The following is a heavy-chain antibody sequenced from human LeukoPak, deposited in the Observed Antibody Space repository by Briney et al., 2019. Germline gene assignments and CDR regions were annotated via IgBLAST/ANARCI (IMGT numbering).Heavy chain of an antibody. J-gene: IGHJ4*02. CDR3: ARDVRGSTAAGTFDY. CDR1: GVSIRNYY. V-gene: IGHV4-59*01. D-gene: IGHD6-13*01. Sequence: SETLSLTCTVSGVSIRNYYWSWIRQPPGKGLEWIGYVYYSGSTNHNPSLKTRVSISLDTSKNQVSLNLTSVTAADTAVYYCARDVRGSTAAGTFDYWGQGTLVTVSS. CDR2: VYYSGST.